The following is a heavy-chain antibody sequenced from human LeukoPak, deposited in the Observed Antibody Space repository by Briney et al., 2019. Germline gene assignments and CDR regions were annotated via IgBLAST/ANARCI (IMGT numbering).Heavy chain of an antibody. CDR1: GFTFSSYS. CDR2: ISSSSSTI. V-gene: IGHV3-48*01. CDR3: AKDGRYKTVLASNAFDI. J-gene: IGHJ3*02. Sequence: GGSLRLSCAASGFTFSSYSMNWVHQAPGKGLEWVSYISSSSSTIYYADSVKGRFTISRDNAKNSLYLQMNSLRAEDTAVYYCAKDGRYKTVLASNAFDIWGQGTMVTVSS. D-gene: IGHD1-1*01.